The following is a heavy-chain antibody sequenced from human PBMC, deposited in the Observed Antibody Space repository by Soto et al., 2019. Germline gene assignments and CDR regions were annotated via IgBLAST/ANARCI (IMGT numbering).Heavy chain of an antibody. V-gene: IGHV4-59*08. CDR2: IYYSGST. Sequence: PSETLSLTCTVSGGSISSYYWSWIRQPPGKGLEWIGYIYYSGSTNYNPSLKSRVTISVDTSKNQFSLKLSSVTAADTAVYYCARQEEVVVAATHHYYMDVWGKGTTVTVSS. CDR3: ARQEEVVVAATHHYYMDV. J-gene: IGHJ6*03. D-gene: IGHD2-15*01. CDR1: GGSISSYY.